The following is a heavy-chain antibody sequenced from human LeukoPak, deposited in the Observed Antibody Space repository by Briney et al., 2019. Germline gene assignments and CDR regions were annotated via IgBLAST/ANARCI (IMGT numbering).Heavy chain of an antibody. D-gene: IGHD6-6*01. CDR2: IIPIFGTA. V-gene: IGHV1-69*05. J-gene: IGHJ4*02. Sequence: SVKVSCKASGGTFSSYAISRVRQAPGQGLEWMGRIIPIFGTANYAQKFQGRVTITTDESTSTAYMELSSLRSEDTAVYYCARGSIAARVSFDYWGQGTLVTVSS. CDR1: GGTFSSYA. CDR3: ARGSIAARVSFDY.